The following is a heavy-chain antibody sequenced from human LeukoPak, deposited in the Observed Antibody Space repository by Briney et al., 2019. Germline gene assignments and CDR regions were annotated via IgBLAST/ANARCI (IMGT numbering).Heavy chain of an antibody. Sequence: ASVKVSCKASGFTFTNYKMHWVRQAPGQGLQWIGIINPSGGITNYAQNFQARVTMTRDTSTSTVYMELSSLRSEDTVFYFSQKTGYEITMVRGVQYYYYYMDVWGKGTTVTVSS. J-gene: IGHJ6*03. D-gene: IGHD3-10*01. CDR2: INPSGGIT. CDR1: GFTFTNYK. V-gene: IGHV1-46*01. CDR3: QKTGYEITMVRGVQYYYYYMDV.